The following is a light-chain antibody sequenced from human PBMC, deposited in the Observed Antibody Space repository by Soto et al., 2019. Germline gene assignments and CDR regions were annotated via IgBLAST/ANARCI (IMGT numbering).Light chain of an antibody. CDR1: QSVSSSY. V-gene: IGKV3-20*01. CDR3: HQYDSSPLT. J-gene: IGKJ4*01. Sequence: EIVLTQSPGTLSLSPGERATLSCRASQSVSSSYLAWYQQKPGQAPRLLIYGASSRATGIPARFSGSGSGTDFTLTISRLEPEEFAVYYWHQYDSSPLTCGGGTKVEIK. CDR2: GAS.